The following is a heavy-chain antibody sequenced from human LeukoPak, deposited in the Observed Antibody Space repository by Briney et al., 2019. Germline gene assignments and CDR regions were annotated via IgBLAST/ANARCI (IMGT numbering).Heavy chain of an antibody. D-gene: IGHD3-9*01. J-gene: IGHJ3*02. CDR2: INPSGAST. CDR3: PKSPYEILTGYAPDAFDI. V-gene: IGHV1-46*01. CDR1: GYTFISYD. Sequence: ASVKVSCKASGYTFISYDISGVRQAPGQGLEWMGIINPSGASTSYAQKFQGRVTMTRDTSTSTVYMELSSLRSEDTAFYFRPKSPYEILTGYAPDAFDIWGQGTMVTVSS.